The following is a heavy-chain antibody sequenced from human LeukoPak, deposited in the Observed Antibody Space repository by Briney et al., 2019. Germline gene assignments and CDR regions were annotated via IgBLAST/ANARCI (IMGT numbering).Heavy chain of an antibody. CDR1: GFTFSGYS. CDR3: VRETMYAFDM. Sequence: GGSLKLSCAASGFTFSGYSMNWVRQAPGKGLEWVSYISSSSSVLHYADSVKGRFTISRDNAKNPLYLQMNSLRDEDTAVYYCVRETMYAFDMWGQGTIVTVSS. D-gene: IGHD1-1*01. V-gene: IGHV3-48*02. CDR2: ISSSSSVL. J-gene: IGHJ3*02.